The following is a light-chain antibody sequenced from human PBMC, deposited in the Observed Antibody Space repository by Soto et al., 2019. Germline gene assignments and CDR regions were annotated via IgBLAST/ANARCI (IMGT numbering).Light chain of an antibody. CDR3: QQSYSTPIT. Sequence: DIQMTQSPSSLSASVGDRVTITCRASQSISSYLNWYQQKPGKAPKLLIYAASSLQSGVPSRFSGSGSGTDFTLTISSLQPEDFATYYCQQSYSTPITFGHGTRLEMK. CDR2: AAS. V-gene: IGKV1-39*01. J-gene: IGKJ5*01. CDR1: QSISSY.